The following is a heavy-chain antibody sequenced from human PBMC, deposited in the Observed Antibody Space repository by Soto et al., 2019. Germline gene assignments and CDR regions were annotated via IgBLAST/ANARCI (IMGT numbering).Heavy chain of an antibody. CDR3: AGVYDSSGYYIRGYYFDY. J-gene: IGHJ4*02. V-gene: IGHV4-30-4*01. CDR2: IYYSGST. D-gene: IGHD3-22*01. Sequence: SETLSLTCTVSGGSISSGDYYWSWIRQPPGKGLEWIGYIYYSGSTYYNPSLKSRVTISVDTSKNQFSLKLSSVTAADTAVYYCAGVYDSSGYYIRGYYFDYWGQGTLVTVSS. CDR1: GGSISSGDYY.